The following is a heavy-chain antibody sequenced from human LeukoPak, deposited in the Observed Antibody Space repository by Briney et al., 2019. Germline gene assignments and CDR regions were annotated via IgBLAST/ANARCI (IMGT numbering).Heavy chain of an antibody. V-gene: IGHV3-23*01. J-gene: IGHJ4*02. CDR2: ISASGGGT. CDR1: GFTFNNYA. CDR3: AKYPQKYCSGSSCLYFDY. Sequence: GGSLRLSCAASGFTFNNYAMSWVRQAPGKGLEWVSAISASGGGTHYADSVKGRFIISRDNSKNTLHLQTNSPRDQDTAVYHCAKYPQKYCSGSSCLYFDYWGQGTLLTDSS. D-gene: IGHD2-15*01.